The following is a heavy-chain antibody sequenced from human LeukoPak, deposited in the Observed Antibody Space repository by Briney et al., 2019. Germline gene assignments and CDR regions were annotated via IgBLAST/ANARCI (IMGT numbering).Heavy chain of an antibody. CDR1: GYSIRSAYY. V-gene: IGHV4-38-2*02. D-gene: IGHD3-22*01. J-gene: IGHJ4*02. Sequence: SSETLSLTCTVSGYSIRSAYYWGWIRQPPGKGLEWIGSIYHTGSTYCNPSLNSRVTISIDTSRNQFSLRLSSVTAADTAVYYCAGGYYDTSGYYLGSWGQGTLVIVSS. CDR2: IYHTGST. CDR3: AGGYYDTSGYYLGS.